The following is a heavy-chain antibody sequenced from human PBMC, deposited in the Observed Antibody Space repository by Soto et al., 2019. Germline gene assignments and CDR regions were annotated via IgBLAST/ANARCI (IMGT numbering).Heavy chain of an antibody. Sequence: VQLVESGGDLVQPGGSLRLSCAASGLTFNNYWMSWVRQAPGKGLEWVANIRPDGNEQHYVDSVKGRFIFSRDNSKSSLSLQMNNLRVEDTAVYYRATSRGYSYDYWGQGTLVTVSS. J-gene: IGHJ4*02. V-gene: IGHV3-7*05. CDR2: IRPDGNEQ. CDR1: GLTFNNYW. CDR3: ATSRGYSYDY. D-gene: IGHD5-18*01.